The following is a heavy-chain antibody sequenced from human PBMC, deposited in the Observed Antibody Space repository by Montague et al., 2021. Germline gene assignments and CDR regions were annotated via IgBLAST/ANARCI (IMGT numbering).Heavy chain of an antibody. CDR3: AKQDYFVSGTSYKGFDP. Sequence: SETLSLTCSVSGASSRTYYRNWIRQAPGKGLEWIGYVYYTGDTNYNPSLRGRATISLDAPEAQFSLNIHSMTAADTAVYYCAKQDYFVSGTSYKGFDPWGQGILVTVSS. D-gene: IGHD3-10*01. CDR2: VYYTGDT. J-gene: IGHJ5*02. CDR1: GASSRTYY. V-gene: IGHV4-59*01.